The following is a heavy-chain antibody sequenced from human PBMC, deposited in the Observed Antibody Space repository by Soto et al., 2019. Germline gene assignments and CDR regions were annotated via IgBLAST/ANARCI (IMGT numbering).Heavy chain of an antibody. D-gene: IGHD1-7*01. Sequence: ASVKVSCKASGYTFTGYYMHWVRQAPGQGLEWMGWINPNSGGTNYAQKFQGWVTMTRDTSISTAYMELSRLRSDDTAVYYCARVSGNWNYGFHFDYWCPGTRVTVSS. CDR3: ARVSGNWNYGFHFDY. CDR1: GYTFTGYY. CDR2: INPNSGGT. J-gene: IGHJ4*02. V-gene: IGHV1-2*04.